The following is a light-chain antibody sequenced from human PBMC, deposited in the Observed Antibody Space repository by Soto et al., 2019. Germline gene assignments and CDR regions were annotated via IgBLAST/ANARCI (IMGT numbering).Light chain of an antibody. CDR3: SSYTSSSTLYV. Sequence: QSVLTQPASVSGSPRQSITISWTGASSDVGGYTYVSWYQQHPGKAPKLMIYEVNNRPSGVSHRFSGSKSGNTASLTISGLQAEDEADYYCSSYTSSSTLYVFGTGTKVT. V-gene: IGLV2-14*01. J-gene: IGLJ1*01. CDR2: EVN. CDR1: SSDVGGYTY.